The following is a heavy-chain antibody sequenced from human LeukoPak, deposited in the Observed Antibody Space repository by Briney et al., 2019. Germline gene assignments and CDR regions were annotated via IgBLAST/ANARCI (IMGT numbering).Heavy chain of an antibody. CDR1: GGSISSYY. Sequence: SETLSLTCTVSGGSISSYYWSWIRQPPGKGLEWIGYICYSGSTNYNPSLKSRVTISVDTSKNQFSLKLSSVTAADTAVYYCARHSPRGYYDILTGYYPHPSFDYWGQGTLVTVSS. CDR3: ARHSPRGYYDILTGYYPHPSFDY. CDR2: ICYSGST. J-gene: IGHJ4*02. D-gene: IGHD3-9*01. V-gene: IGHV4-59*08.